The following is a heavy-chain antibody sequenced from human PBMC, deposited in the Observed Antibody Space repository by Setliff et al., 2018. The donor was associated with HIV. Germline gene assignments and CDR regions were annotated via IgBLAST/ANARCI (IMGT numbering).Heavy chain of an antibody. CDR3: ARTRAPYFFDF. CDR2: VSSIGNT. D-gene: IGHD1-26*01. CDR1: GISINGYY. V-gene: IGHV4-4*08. Sequence: SETMSLTCSVSGISINGYYWSWIRQSPRTRLEWIGYVSSIGNTNYNPSLKSRVTISVDTSKNQFSLQLNSVNAADTAVYFCARTRAPYFFDFWGQGAQVTVSS. J-gene: IGHJ4*02.